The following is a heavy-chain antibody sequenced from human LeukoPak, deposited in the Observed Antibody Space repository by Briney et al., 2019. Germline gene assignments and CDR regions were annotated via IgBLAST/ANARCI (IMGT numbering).Heavy chain of an antibody. CDR2: VDPEDGET. CDR3: ATWGRRLVQKDY. CDR1: GYTFTDYY. Sequence: ASVKISCKVSGYTFTDYYMHWVQQAPGKGLEWMGLVDPEDGETIYAEKFQGRVTITADTSTDTAYMELSSLRSEDAAVYYCATWGRRLVQKDYWGQGTLVTVSS. D-gene: IGHD6-19*01. V-gene: IGHV1-69-2*01. J-gene: IGHJ4*02.